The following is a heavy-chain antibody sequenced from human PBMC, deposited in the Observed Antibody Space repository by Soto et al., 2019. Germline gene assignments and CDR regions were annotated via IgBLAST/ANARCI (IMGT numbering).Heavy chain of an antibody. CDR2: IYYSGST. J-gene: IGHJ3*02. CDR3: ARDYDILTGPTRRGAFDI. Sequence: LSLTCTVSAGSISSYSWSWIRQPPGKGLEWIGYIYYSGSTNYNPSLKSRVTISVDTSKNQFSLKLSSVTAADTAVYYCARDYDILTGPTRRGAFDIWGQGTMVTVSS. V-gene: IGHV4-59*01. CDR1: AGSISSYS. D-gene: IGHD3-9*01.